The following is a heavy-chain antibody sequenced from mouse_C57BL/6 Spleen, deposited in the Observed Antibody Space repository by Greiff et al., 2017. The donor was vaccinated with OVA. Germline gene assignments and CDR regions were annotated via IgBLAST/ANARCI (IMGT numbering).Heavy chain of an antibody. J-gene: IGHJ2*01. V-gene: IGHV1-55*01. D-gene: IGHD2-4*01. CDR2: IYPGSGST. Sequence: QVQLQQPGAELVKPGASVKMSCKASGYTFTSYWITWVKQRPGQGLEWIGDIYPGSGSTNYNEKFKSKATLTVDTSSSTAYMQLSSLTSEDSAVYYCARGAIYYDYDEGKGFDYWGQGTTLTVSS. CDR1: GYTFTSYW. CDR3: ARGAIYYDYDEGKGFDY.